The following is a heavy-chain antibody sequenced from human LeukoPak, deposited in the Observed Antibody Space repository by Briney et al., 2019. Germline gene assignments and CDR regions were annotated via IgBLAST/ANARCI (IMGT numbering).Heavy chain of an antibody. CDR3: AKGATISTTGSIAVAGIDY. V-gene: IGHV3-23*01. J-gene: IGHJ4*02. D-gene: IGHD6-19*01. CDR1: GFTFSSYA. CDR2: ISGSGST. Sequence: GGSLRLSCAASGFTFSSYAMSWVRQAPGKGLEWVSAISGSGSTYYADSVKGRFTISRDNSKNTLYLQMNSLRAEDTAVYYCAKGATISTTGSIAVAGIDYWGQGTLVTVPS.